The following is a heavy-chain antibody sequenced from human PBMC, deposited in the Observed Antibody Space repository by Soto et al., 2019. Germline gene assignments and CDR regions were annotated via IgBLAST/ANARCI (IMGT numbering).Heavy chain of an antibody. D-gene: IGHD1-1*01. CDR1: GFSLSDSW. CDR3: SREVYEERQRQYYYFGMDV. CDR2: INPGGSEK. J-gene: IGHJ6*02. V-gene: IGHV3-7*01. Sequence: PGGSLRLSCVASGFSLSDSWMDWVRQAPGKGPEWVANINPGGSEKNYVDSVKGRFTISRDNAKNSLYLQMNSLRDDDAAVYYCSREVYEERQRQYYYFGMDVWGQGTTVTVSS.